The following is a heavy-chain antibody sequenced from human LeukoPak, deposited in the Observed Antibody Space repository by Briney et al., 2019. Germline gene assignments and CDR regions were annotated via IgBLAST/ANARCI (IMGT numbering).Heavy chain of an antibody. D-gene: IGHD2-15*01. V-gene: IGHV3-7*01. CDR1: GFTFNYYW. CDR3: AREDMWAFDI. CDR2: LRLYGSGK. Sequence: PWGSLRLSCAASGFTFNYYWMSWVRQAPGKGLEWVANLRLYGSGKFYVDSVKGRFTISRGDAKNSLYLQMNSLRAEDTAVYYCAREDMWAFDIWGQGTMVTVSS. J-gene: IGHJ3*02.